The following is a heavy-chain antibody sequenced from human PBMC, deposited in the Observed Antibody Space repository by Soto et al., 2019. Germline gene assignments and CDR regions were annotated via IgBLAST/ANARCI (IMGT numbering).Heavy chain of an antibody. Sequence: PSETLSLTCTVSGGSLGSSSYYWGWIRQSPGKGLEWIGNIYYSGNTFYNPSLKSRVTISVDTSKNQFYLYLSSVTAADTAIFYCASIAAPGTTHFDFWGQGTLVTVSS. V-gene: IGHV4-39*01. CDR1: GGSLGSSSYY. J-gene: IGHJ4*02. CDR2: IYYSGNT. D-gene: IGHD6-13*01. CDR3: ASIAAPGTTHFDF.